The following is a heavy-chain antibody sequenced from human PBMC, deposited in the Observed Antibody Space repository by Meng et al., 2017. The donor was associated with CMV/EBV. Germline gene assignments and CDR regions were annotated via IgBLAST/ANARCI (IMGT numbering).Heavy chain of an antibody. Sequence: SQTLSLTCAVYGGSFSGSYWSWIRQPPGKGLEWIGEINHSGSTNYNPSLKSRVTISVDTSKNQFSLKLSSVTAADTAVYYCARVPPRGYDFWSGYYNLLSYYYYYGMDVWGQGTTVTVSS. D-gene: IGHD3-3*01. J-gene: IGHJ6*02. CDR3: ARVPPRGYDFWSGYYNLLSYYYYYGMDV. CDR1: GGSFSGSY. V-gene: IGHV4-34*01. CDR2: INHSGST.